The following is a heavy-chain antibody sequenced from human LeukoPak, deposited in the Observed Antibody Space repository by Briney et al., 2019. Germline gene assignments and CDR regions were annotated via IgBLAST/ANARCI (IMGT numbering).Heavy chain of an antibody. Sequence: SVKVSCKASGGTFSSYAISWVRQAPGQGLEWMGGIIPIFGTANYTQKFQGRVTITADKSTSTAYMELSSLGSEDTAVYYCARGEGYYYGSGSYSTFDYWGQGTLVTVSS. V-gene: IGHV1-69*06. CDR1: GGTFSSYA. CDR2: IIPIFGTA. D-gene: IGHD3-10*01. CDR3: ARGEGYYYGSGSYSTFDY. J-gene: IGHJ4*02.